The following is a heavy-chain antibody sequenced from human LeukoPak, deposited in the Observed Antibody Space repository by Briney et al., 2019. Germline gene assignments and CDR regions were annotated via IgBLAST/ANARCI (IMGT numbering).Heavy chain of an antibody. CDR3: ARDFYNVWGYSYYYMDV. CDR1: GFTFGSYW. J-gene: IGHJ6*03. V-gene: IGHV3-7*01. D-gene: IGHD3-16*01. Sequence: GGSLRLSCAASGFTFGSYWVSWVRQAPGKGLEWVANIKQDGSEKYYVDSVKGRFTISRDNAKNSLYLQMNSLRAEDTAVYYCARDFYNVWGYSYYYMDVWGKGTTVTVSS. CDR2: IKQDGSEK.